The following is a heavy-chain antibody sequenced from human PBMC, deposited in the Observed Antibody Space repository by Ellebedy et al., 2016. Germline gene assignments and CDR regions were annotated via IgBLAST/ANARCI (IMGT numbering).Heavy chain of an antibody. Sequence: GESLKISXAASGFTFDIATMNWVRQAPGRGLEWVSFISSRSDYRYYADPVRGRFTISRDNAKNSLYLQMNSLRPEDTAVYYCTRSYHYGSGDRGYFDLWGRGTLVTVSS. V-gene: IGHV3-21*04. CDR3: TRSYHYGSGDRGYFDL. CDR2: ISSRSDYR. D-gene: IGHD3-10*01. CDR1: GFTFDIAT. J-gene: IGHJ2*01.